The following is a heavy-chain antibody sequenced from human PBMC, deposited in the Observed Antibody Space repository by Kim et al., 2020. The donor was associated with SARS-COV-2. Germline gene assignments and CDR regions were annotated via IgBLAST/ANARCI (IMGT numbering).Heavy chain of an antibody. Sequence: SETLSLTCTVSGGSVSSGSYYWSWIRQPPGKGLEWIGYIYYSGSTNYNPSLKSRVTISVDTSKNQFSLKLSSVTAADTAVYYCARDRSGSYSRYYYYGMDVWGQRTTFTVSS. D-gene: IGHD1-26*01. CDR3: ARDRSGSYSRYYYYGMDV. J-gene: IGHJ6*02. CDR1: GGSVSSGSYY. V-gene: IGHV4-61*01. CDR2: IYYSGST.